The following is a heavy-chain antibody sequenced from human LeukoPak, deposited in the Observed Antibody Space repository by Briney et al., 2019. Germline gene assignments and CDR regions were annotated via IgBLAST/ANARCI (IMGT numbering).Heavy chain of an antibody. CDR2: INPNDGDT. V-gene: IGHV1-2*02. J-gene: IGHJ3*02. D-gene: IGHD5-12*01. CDR1: AYTFTGYY. CDR3: ARVRLGGFDI. Sequence: ASVKVSCKASAYTFTGYYIHWVRQAPGQGLEWMGRINPNDGDTNFAQKFQGRVTMTRDTSITTAYMELTGPRSDDTAMYYCARVRLGGFDIWGQGTMVIVSS.